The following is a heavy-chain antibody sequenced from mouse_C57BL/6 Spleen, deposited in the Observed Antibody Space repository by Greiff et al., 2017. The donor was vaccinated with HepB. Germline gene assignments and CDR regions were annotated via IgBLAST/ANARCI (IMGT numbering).Heavy chain of an antibody. CDR3: ARVIYYYGSSPYWYFDV. CDR1: GYTFTSYW. V-gene: IGHV1-50*01. CDR2: IDPSDSYT. D-gene: IGHD1-1*01. J-gene: IGHJ1*03. Sequence: QVQLQQPGAELVKPGASVKLSCKASGYTFTSYWMQWVKQRPGQGLEWIGEIDPSDSYTNYNQKFNGKATLTVDTSSSTAYMQLSSLTSEDSAVYYCARVIYYYGSSPYWYFDVWGTGTTVTVSS.